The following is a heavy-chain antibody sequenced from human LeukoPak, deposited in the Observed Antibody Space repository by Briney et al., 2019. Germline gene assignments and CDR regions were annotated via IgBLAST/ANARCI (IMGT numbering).Heavy chain of an antibody. J-gene: IGHJ4*02. CDR1: GYTFTDYY. CDR3: ARGGYDTSGNLLRVH. CDR2: INPNSGGT. V-gene: IGHV1-2*02. Sequence: ASVMVSCQASGYTFTDYYLHWVRPAPGQGLAWMGWINPNSGGTRYAQKLKGRVTLTRDTSISTVYMELSGLKSDDTAVYYCARGGYDTSGNLLRVHWGQGTLVTVS. D-gene: IGHD3-22*01.